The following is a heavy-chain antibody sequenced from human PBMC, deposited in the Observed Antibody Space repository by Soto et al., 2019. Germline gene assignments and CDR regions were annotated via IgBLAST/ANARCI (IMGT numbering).Heavy chain of an antibody. Sequence: WVSPRLFCAASGFTVSSNYMSWVRQAPGKGLEWVSVIYAGGSTYYAVSVKGRFTISRDDSKNTVYLQMNRLRAEDTAVYYCARAHNWNDAWYGYWGQGTLVTVSS. CDR1: GFTVSSNY. J-gene: IGHJ4*02. CDR3: ARAHNWNDAWYGY. D-gene: IGHD1-20*01. CDR2: IYAGGST. V-gene: IGHV3-66*01.